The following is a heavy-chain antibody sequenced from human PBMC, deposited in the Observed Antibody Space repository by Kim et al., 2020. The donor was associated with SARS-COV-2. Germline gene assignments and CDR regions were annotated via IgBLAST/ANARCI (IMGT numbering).Heavy chain of an antibody. D-gene: IGHD6-6*01. V-gene: IGHV1-2*02. Sequence: ASVKVSCTASGYTFIGAHIHWVRQAPGQGLEWMGWIDPNNGVPKYAQRFQGRVTMTRATSVSTAYMELNSLTSDATAVYYCASDDSSSSTNAFAIWGQGTMVTVSS. CDR2: IDPNNGVP. CDR3: ASDDSSSSTNAFAI. J-gene: IGHJ3*02. CDR1: GYTFIGAH.